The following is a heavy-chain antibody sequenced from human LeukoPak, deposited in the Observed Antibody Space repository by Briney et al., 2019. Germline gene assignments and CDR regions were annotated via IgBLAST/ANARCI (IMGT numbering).Heavy chain of an antibody. CDR1: GGSISNENW. CDR2: IYYSGST. CDR3: ARGDCSGGSCHFDY. D-gene: IGHD2-15*01. J-gene: IGHJ4*02. Sequence: SGTLSLTCAVSGGSISNENWWGWVRRPPGKGLEWIGYIYYSGSTYYNPSLKSRVTISVDTSKNQFSLKLSSVTAADTAVYYCARGDCSGGSCHFDYWGQGTLVTVSS. V-gene: IGHV4-4*02.